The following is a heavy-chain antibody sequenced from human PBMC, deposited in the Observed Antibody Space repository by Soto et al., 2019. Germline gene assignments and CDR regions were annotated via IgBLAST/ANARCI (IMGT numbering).Heavy chain of an antibody. J-gene: IGHJ6*03. V-gene: IGHV1-18*01. D-gene: IGHD3-9*01. CDR2: ISAYNGNT. Sequence: ASVKVSCKASGYTFTSYGISWVRQAPGQGLEWMGWISAYNGNTNYAQKLQGRVTMTTDTSTSTAYMELRSLRSDDTAVYYCARDRTSYYDILTAGLGGYYYYMDVWGKGTTVTVSS. CDR1: GYTFTSYG. CDR3: ARDRTSYYDILTAGLGGYYYYMDV.